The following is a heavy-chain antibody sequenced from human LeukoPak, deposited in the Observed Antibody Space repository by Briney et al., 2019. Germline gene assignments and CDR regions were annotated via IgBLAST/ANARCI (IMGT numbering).Heavy chain of an antibody. J-gene: IGHJ4*02. CDR3: AKDLNYGFDS. CDR1: GFAFRTYA. D-gene: IGHD3-10*01. CDR2: ISGSGDKT. V-gene: IGHV3-23*01. Sequence: GGSLRHSCAASGFAFRTYAMSWVLQAPGYGLEGVSAISGSGDKTFYAESVRGRFTISRDNSKNTLYLQMNSLRAEDTAVYYCAKDLNYGFDSRGQGTLVTVSS.